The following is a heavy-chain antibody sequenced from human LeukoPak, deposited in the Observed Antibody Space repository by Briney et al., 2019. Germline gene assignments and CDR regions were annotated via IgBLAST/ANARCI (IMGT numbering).Heavy chain of an antibody. J-gene: IGHJ4*02. Sequence: PGGSLRLSCAASGFTFSSYAMSWVRQAPGKGLEWVSAISGSGGSTYYADSVKGRFTISRDNSKNTLYLQMNSLRAEDTAVYYCAKDPHPRGSSPRYFDYWGQGTLVTVSS. D-gene: IGHD1-26*01. CDR1: GFTFSSYA. V-gene: IGHV3-23*01. CDR3: AKDPHPRGSSPRYFDY. CDR2: ISGSGGST.